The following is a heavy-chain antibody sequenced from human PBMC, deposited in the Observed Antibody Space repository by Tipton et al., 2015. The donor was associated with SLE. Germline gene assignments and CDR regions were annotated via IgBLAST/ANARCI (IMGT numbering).Heavy chain of an antibody. V-gene: IGHV4-4*09. Sequence: TLSLTCTVSGASMRSYYWSWIRQPPGKGLEWIGYIYFSGLTNYSPSLRSRVTISIDTSENQFSLKLTSVTAADTAVSYCARGCSGTSCYWGDDWGQGSLVIVSS. CDR1: GASMRSYY. D-gene: IGHD2-15*01. CDR2: IYFSGLT. CDR3: ARGCSGTSCYWGDD. J-gene: IGHJ4*02.